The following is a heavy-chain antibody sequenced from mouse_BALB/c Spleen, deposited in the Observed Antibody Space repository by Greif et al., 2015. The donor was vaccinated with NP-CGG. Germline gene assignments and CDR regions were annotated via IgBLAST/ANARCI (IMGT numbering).Heavy chain of an antibody. Sequence: QVQLQQSGAELVRPGASVKISCKASGYTFTNYWLGWVKQRPGHGLEWIGDIYPGGGYTNYNEKFKGKATLTADTSSSTAYMQLSSLTSEDSAVYFCARGEITTNWFAYWGQGTLVTVSA. CDR2: IYPGGGYT. CDR1: GYTFTNYW. CDR3: ARGEITTNWFAY. V-gene: IGHV1-63*02. J-gene: IGHJ3*01. D-gene: IGHD1-1*01.